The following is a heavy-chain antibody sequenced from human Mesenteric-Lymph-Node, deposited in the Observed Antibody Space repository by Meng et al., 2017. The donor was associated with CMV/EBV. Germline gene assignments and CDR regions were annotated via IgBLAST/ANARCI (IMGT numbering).Heavy chain of an antibody. CDR1: GGSVSSGNYY. CDR3: ARPATGGRVNDAFDI. D-gene: IGHD2-15*01. J-gene: IGHJ3*02. V-gene: IGHV4-61*01. Sequence: SETLSLTCTVSGGSVSSGNYYWSWIRQPPGEGLEWIGYIYYSGSTNYNPSLKSRVTISADTSYDQFSLRLTSVTAADTAVYYCARPATGGRVNDAFDIWGQGTMVTVSS. CDR2: IYYSGST.